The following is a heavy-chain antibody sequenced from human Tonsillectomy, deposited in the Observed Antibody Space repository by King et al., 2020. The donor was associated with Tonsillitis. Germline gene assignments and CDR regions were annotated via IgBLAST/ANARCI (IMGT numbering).Heavy chain of an antibody. CDR1: GGSVSSSSYY. CDR3: ARHYGDYWYFDL. D-gene: IGHD4-17*01. Sequence: QLQESGPGLVKPSETLSLTRTVSGGSVSSSSYYWGWIRQPPGKGLEWIGTINYSGSTYYNPSLKSRVTISVDTSKNQFSLKLGSVTAADTAVYYCARHYGDYWYFDLWGRGTLVTVSS. CDR2: INYSGST. V-gene: IGHV4-39*07. J-gene: IGHJ2*01.